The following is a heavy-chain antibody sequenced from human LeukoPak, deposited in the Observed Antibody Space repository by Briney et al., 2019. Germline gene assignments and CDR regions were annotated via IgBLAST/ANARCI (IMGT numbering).Heavy chain of an antibody. CDR3: ARLHSWFGEFLAIDY. CDR1: GFTFSSYS. Sequence: GGSLRLSCAASGFTFSSYSMNWVRQAPGKGLEWVSSISSSSSYIYYADSVKGRFTISRDNAKNSLYLQMNSLRAEDTAVYYCARLHSWFGEFLAIDYWGQGTLVTVSS. CDR2: ISSSSSYI. V-gene: IGHV3-21*01. D-gene: IGHD3-10*01. J-gene: IGHJ4*02.